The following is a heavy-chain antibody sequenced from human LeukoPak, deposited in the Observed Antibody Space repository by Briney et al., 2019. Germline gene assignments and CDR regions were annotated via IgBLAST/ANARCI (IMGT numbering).Heavy chain of an antibody. Sequence: GGSLRLSCSASGFTFSRFGMHWVRQAPGQGLEWVAFILYDGSKKYYADSVKGRFTISRDNAKNSLYLQMNSLRAEDTAVYYCVRDHSGWSLDPWGQGTLVTVSS. CDR3: VRDHSGWSLDP. J-gene: IGHJ5*02. V-gene: IGHV3-30*02. CDR1: GFTFSRFG. CDR2: ILYDGSKK. D-gene: IGHD6-19*01.